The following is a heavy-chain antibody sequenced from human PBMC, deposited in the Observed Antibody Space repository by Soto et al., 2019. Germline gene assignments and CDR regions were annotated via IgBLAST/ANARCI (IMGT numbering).Heavy chain of an antibody. J-gene: IGHJ5*02. V-gene: IGHV1-24*01. CDR1: GHTLTEFS. D-gene: IGHD2-15*01. Sequence: ASVKVSCKISGHTLTEFSIHWVRQAPGKGLEWMGGFDPEGGEAIYAQKWHGRVTVTEDTVTDTAYMELSGLKSDDTAVYYCARDYAVVVVAATRGWFDPWGQGTLVTVSS. CDR2: FDPEGGEA. CDR3: ARDYAVVVVAATRGWFDP.